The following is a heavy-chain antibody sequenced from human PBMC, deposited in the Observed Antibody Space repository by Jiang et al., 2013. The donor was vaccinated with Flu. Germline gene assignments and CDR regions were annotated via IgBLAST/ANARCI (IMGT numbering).Heavy chain of an antibody. CDR1: GLTFRNYA. Sequence: ESGGGLVQPERSLRLSCVVSGLTFRNYAMTWVRQAPGKGLEWVSTISGRGDEAFYSDSVKGRFTISRDNSKNTAFLQMNSLRADDTALYYCAKGGHLSFFDYWGQGTLVTVSS. D-gene: IGHD2-21*01. V-gene: IGHV3-23*01. CDR3: AKGGHLSFFDY. J-gene: IGHJ4*02. CDR2: ISGRGDEA.